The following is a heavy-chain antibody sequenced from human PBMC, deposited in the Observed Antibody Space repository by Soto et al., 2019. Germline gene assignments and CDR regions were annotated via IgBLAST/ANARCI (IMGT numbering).Heavy chain of an antibody. V-gene: IGHV4-39*01. CDR3: ARLTGENSYSTSYSYYYGMDV. J-gene: IGHJ6*02. D-gene: IGHD4-4*01. Sequence: SDTLSLTCTVSGGSISSSSYYWGWIRQPPGKGLEWIGSIYYSGSTYYNPSLKSRVTISVDTSKNQFSLKLSSVTAADTAVYYCARLTGENSYSTSYSYYYGMDVWCQGTTVT. CDR2: IYYSGST. CDR1: GGSISSSSYY.